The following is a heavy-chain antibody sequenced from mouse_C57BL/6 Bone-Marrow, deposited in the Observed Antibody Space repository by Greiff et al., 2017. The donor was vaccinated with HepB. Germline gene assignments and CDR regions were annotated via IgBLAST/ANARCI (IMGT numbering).Heavy chain of an antibody. V-gene: IGHV1-50*01. CDR3: ARSRYKGFAY. D-gene: IGHD1-3*01. CDR2: IDPSDSYT. CDR1: GYTFTSYW. Sequence: QVQLQQPGAELVKPGASVKLSCKASGYTFTSYWMQWVKQRPGQGLEWIGEIDPSDSYTNYNQKFKGKATLTVDTSSSTAYMQLSSLTSEDSAVYYCARSRYKGFAYWGQGTLVTVSA. J-gene: IGHJ3*01.